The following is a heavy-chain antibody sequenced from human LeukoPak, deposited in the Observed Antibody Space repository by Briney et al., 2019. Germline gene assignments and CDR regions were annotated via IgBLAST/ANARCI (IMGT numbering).Heavy chain of an antibody. CDR1: GFTFSSYW. D-gene: IGHD3-10*01. Sequence: GGSLGLSCAASGFTFSSYWMSWVRQAPGKGLEWVANIKQDGSEKYYVDSVKGRFTISRDNAKNSLYLQMNSLRAEDTAVYYCARTKFLWFGELSHFDYWGQGTLVTVSS. CDR2: IKQDGSEK. J-gene: IGHJ4*02. V-gene: IGHV3-7*01. CDR3: ARTKFLWFGELSHFDY.